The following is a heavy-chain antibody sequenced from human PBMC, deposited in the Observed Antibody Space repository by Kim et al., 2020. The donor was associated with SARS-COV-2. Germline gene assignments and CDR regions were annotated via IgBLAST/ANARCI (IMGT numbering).Heavy chain of an antibody. V-gene: IGHV3-30*01. J-gene: IGHJ4*02. D-gene: IGHD3-16*02. Sequence: SLKGRFTISRDNSKYTLYLQMNSLRAEDTAVYYCARGERDYVWGSYRDDYWSQGTLVTVSS. CDR3: ARGERDYVWGSYRDDY.